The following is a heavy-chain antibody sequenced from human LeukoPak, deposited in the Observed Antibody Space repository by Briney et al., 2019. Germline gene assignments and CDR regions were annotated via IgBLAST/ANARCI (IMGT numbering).Heavy chain of an antibody. D-gene: IGHD3-22*01. V-gene: IGHV4-4*02. CDR3: ARGDASGYPDY. CDR1: GDSMNSSNW. J-gene: IGHJ4*02. CDR2: IYQGGRT. Sequence: SGTLSLTCSVSGDSMNSSNWWSWVRQSPGKGLEWIGEIYQGGRTNYKSSLKSRVSISVDKSRNQLSLKLTSVTAADTAVYYCARGDASGYPDYWGQGTLVTVSS.